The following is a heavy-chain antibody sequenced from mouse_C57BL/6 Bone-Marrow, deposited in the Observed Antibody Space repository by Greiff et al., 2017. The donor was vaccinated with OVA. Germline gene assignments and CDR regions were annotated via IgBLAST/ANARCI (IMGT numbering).Heavy chain of an antibody. D-gene: IGHD2-4*01. CDR1: YTFSRRLH. CDR3: SEDCAVYCCTFLDYESFDY. CDR2: GQGLEWIG. J-gene: IGHJ2*01. Sequence: VQLQQSGPELARPWASVKISCQAFYTFSRRLHFAIRDTNYWMQWVKQRPGQGLEWIGAIYPGNGGTSYNQKFKGKATLTAEKSSSTAYMQLSSVTSEDCAVYCCTFLDYESFDYWGQGTTLTVSA. V-gene: IGHV1-87*01.